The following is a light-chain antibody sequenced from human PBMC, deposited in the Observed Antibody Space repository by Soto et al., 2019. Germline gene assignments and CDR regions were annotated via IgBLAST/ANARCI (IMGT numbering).Light chain of an antibody. Sequence: EIVLTQSPGTLSLSPGERGILSCRASQSVSSSSLAWYQQRPGQAPRLLIFSASSRATGTPDRFSGRGSGTDFTLTISRLEPEDFGVYYCQLYGSSPPYTFCPGTKLEIK. J-gene: IGKJ2*01. CDR1: QSVSSSS. V-gene: IGKV3-20*01. CDR2: SAS. CDR3: QLYGSSPPYT.